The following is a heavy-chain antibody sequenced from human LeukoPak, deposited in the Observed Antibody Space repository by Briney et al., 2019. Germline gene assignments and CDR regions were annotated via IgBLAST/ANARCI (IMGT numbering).Heavy chain of an antibody. CDR1: DGSINSYY. V-gene: IGHV4-59*01. Sequence: SETLSLTCSVSDGSINSYYWNWIRRPPGKGLEWIGYIYYNGNTNYSPSLKSRVTMSVDTSKNLFSLKVSSVTAADTAVYYCAGGRSNYYGMDVWGQGTTVTVSS. CDR2: IYYNGNT. CDR3: AGGRSNYYGMDV. D-gene: IGHD1-26*01. J-gene: IGHJ6*02.